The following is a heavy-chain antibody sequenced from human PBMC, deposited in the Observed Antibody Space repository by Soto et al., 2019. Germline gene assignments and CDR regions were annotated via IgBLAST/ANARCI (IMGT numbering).Heavy chain of an antibody. Sequence: ASVKVSCKASGYTFTSYYMHWVRQAPGQGLEWMGIINPSGGSTSYAQKFQGRVTMTRDTSTSTVYMELSSLRSEDTAVYYCARDRRAMGSRDAFDIWGQGTMVTVS. CDR2: INPSGGST. J-gene: IGHJ3*02. V-gene: IGHV1-46*01. D-gene: IGHD5-18*01. CDR3: ARDRRAMGSRDAFDI. CDR1: GYTFTSYY.